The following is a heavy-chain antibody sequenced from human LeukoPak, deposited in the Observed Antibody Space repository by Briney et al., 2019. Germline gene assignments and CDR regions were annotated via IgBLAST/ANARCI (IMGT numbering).Heavy chain of an antibody. Sequence: SETLSLTCTVSGGSISSSSYYWGWIRQPPGKGLEWIGSIYYSGSTYYNPSLKSRVTISVDTSKNQFSLKLSSVTAADTAVYYCARKHDSSGYYRSTFDYWGQGTLVTVSS. CDR2: IYYSGST. CDR1: GGSISSSSYY. J-gene: IGHJ4*02. CDR3: ARKHDSSGYYRSTFDY. D-gene: IGHD3-22*01. V-gene: IGHV4-39*01.